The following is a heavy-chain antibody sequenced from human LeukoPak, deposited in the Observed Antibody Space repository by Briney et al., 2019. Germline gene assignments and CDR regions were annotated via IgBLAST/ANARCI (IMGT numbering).Heavy chain of an antibody. V-gene: IGHV3-9*01. CDR2: ISWNSGSI. Sequence: PGRSLRLSCAASGFTFDDYAMHWVRQAPGKGLEWVSGISWNSGSIGYADSVKGRFTISRDNAKNSLYLQMNSLRAEDTALYYCAKSALGYCSSTSCYSKNWFDPWGQGTLVTVSS. J-gene: IGHJ5*02. CDR3: AKSALGYCSSTSCYSKNWFDP. CDR1: GFTFDDYA. D-gene: IGHD2-2*01.